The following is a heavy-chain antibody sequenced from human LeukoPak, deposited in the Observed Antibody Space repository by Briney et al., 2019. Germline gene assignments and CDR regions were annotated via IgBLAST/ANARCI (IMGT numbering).Heavy chain of an antibody. Sequence: GGSLRLSCAASGLTVSSNYMSWVRQAPGKGLEWVSVIYSGGSTYYADSVKGRFTISRDNSKNTLYLQMNSLRAEDTAVYYCARGRSSGLQYYFDYWGQGTLVTVSS. CDR2: IYSGGST. CDR1: GLTVSSNY. CDR3: ARGRSSGLQYYFDY. V-gene: IGHV3-53*01. D-gene: IGHD6-19*01. J-gene: IGHJ4*02.